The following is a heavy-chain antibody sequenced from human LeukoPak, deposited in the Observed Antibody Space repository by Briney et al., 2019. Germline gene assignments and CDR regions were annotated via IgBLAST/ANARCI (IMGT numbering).Heavy chain of an antibody. CDR1: GYTFTSYD. CDR3: ARKDSSSPDFDY. CDR2: MNPNSGNT. Sequence: ASVTVSCKASGYTFTSYDIHWVRQATGQGLEWMGWMNPNSGNTGYAQKFQGRVTMTRNTSISTAYMELSSLRSGDTAVYYCARKDSSSPDFDYWGQGTLVTVSS. D-gene: IGHD6-6*01. J-gene: IGHJ4*02. V-gene: IGHV1-8*01.